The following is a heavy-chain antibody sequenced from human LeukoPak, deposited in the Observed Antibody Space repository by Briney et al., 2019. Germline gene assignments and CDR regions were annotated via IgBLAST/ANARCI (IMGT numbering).Heavy chain of an antibody. D-gene: IGHD2-15*01. Sequence: GESLEISCQGSGSSFPTYWIGWVRRLPGKGLEWMGIIYPDDSDTRYSPSFEGQVTFSADKSISTAYLQWSSLKASDTAMYYCARLKEYCSGGGCYSGGDYFDYWGQGTLVTVSS. J-gene: IGHJ4*02. V-gene: IGHV5-51*01. CDR2: IYPDDSDT. CDR1: GSSFPTYW. CDR3: ARLKEYCSGGGCYSGGDYFDY.